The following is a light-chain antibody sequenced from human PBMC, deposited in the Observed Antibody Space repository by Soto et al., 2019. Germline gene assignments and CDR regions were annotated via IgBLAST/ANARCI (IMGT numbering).Light chain of an antibody. CDR2: EVS. CDR1: SSDVGGYYY. Sequence: CALTQPPSASGSPGQSVTISCTGTSSDVGGYYYVSWYQQHPGKAPKLMIYEVSKRPSGVPDRFSGSKSGNTASLTVSGLQAEDEADYYCSSYAGTNTPYVFGTGTKLTVL. J-gene: IGLJ1*01. CDR3: SSYAGTNTPYV. V-gene: IGLV2-8*01.